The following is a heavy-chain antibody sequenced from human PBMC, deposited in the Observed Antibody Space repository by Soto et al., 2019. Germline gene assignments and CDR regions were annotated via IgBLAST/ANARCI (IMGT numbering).Heavy chain of an antibody. V-gene: IGHV3-7*05. J-gene: IGHJ4*02. CDR3: ARDWRSAYTSSFDC. Sequence: GGSLRLSCAASGFTFSTYSMSWARQAPGKGLEWVAMIKADGNEKYYVDSVKGRFTISRDNTDNSLFLQMNSLRVEDTAMYFCARDWRSAYTSSFDCWGLGTLLTVSS. CDR2: IKADGNEK. D-gene: IGHD3-3*01. CDR1: GFTFSTYS.